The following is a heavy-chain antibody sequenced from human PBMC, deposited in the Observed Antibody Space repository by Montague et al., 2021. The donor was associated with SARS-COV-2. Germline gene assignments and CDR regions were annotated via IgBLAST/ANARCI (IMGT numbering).Heavy chain of an antibody. V-gene: IGHV4-59*12. CDR2: TSYSGST. CDR1: GGSISPYY. J-gene: IGHJ6*02. Sequence: SETLSLTCTVSGGSISPYYWSWIRQSPGKGLECIGYTSYSGSTDFNPSLKSRVTISIDTSKNQFSLKLSSVTAADTAVYYCARWGEYYDSPYYYDAMDVWGQGTTVTVSS. CDR3: ARWGEYYDSPYYYDAMDV. D-gene: IGHD3-22*01.